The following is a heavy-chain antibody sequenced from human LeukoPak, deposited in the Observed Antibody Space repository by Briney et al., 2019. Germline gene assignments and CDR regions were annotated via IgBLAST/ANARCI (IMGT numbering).Heavy chain of an antibody. CDR1: GFTFSSYA. Sequence: GGSLRLSCAASGFTFSSYAMHWARQAPGKGLEWVAVISYDGSNKYYADSVKGRFTISRDNSKNTLYLQMNSLRAEDTAVYYCAREEVDTAAIDYWGQGTLVTVSS. CDR2: ISYDGSNK. V-gene: IGHV3-30*04. J-gene: IGHJ4*02. CDR3: AREEVDTAAIDY. D-gene: IGHD5-18*01.